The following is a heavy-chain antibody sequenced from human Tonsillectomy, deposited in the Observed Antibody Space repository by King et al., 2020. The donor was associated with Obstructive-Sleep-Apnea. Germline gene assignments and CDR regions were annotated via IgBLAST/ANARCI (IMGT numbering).Heavy chain of an antibody. CDR1: GGSISSYY. Sequence: QLQESGPGLVKPSETLSLTCTVSGGSISSYYWSWIRQPPGKGLEWIGCIFYSGRTNYNPPLKSRVTISVDTSKNQYSLKRGAVTAADTAVYYCARVKAAAGTPHFDYWGQGTLVTVSS. J-gene: IGHJ4*02. CDR2: IFYSGRT. V-gene: IGHV4-59*01. CDR3: ARVKAAAGTPHFDY. D-gene: IGHD6-13*01.